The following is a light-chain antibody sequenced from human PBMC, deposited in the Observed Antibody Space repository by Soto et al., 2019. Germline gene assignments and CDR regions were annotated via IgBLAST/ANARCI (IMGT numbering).Light chain of an antibody. CDR2: TNN. Sequence: QSVLSQPPSASGTPGQRVTISRSGSSSNIGDNTVNWYKQLPGAAPKLLIYTNNQRPAGAPDRISGSKSGTSASLAISGLQSEDEADYYCATWDDSLNGWVFGGGTKVTVL. CDR3: ATWDDSLNGWV. CDR1: SSNIGDNT. J-gene: IGLJ3*02. V-gene: IGLV1-44*01.